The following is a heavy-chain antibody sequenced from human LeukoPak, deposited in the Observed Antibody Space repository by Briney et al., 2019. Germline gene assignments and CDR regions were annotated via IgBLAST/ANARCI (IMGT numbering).Heavy chain of an antibody. Sequence: GGSLRLSCAASGFIFTSYSMNWVRQAPGKGLEWISYISSSSSTIYYADSVKGRFTISRDNAKNSLYLQMNSLRAEDTAVYYCARADSSGYYHPINWGQGTLVTVSS. CDR2: ISSSSSTI. V-gene: IGHV3-48*01. CDR3: ARADSSGYYHPIN. J-gene: IGHJ4*02. D-gene: IGHD3-22*01. CDR1: GFIFTSYS.